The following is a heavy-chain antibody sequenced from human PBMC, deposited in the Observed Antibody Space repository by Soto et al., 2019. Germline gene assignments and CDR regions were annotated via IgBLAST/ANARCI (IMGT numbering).Heavy chain of an antibody. CDR1: SDSIIRSHW. J-gene: IGHJ4*02. CDR3: ACLQDGDHVNFDY. D-gene: IGHD4-17*01. Sequence: SETLSLTCAVSSDSIIRSHWLTWVRQSPGKGLEWLGDIYYSGSVYYNPSLRSRISISMDKSNNQFSLNLSSVTAADTAVYYCACLQDGDHVNFDYWGQGTLVTVSS. CDR2: IYYSGSV. V-gene: IGHV4-4*02.